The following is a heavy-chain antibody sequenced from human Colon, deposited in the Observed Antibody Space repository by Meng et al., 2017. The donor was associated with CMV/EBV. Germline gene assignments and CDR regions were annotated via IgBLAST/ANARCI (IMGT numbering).Heavy chain of an antibody. CDR3: ARGHDFDY. J-gene: IGHJ4*02. CDR2: ISSSSSYI. Sequence: GGSLRLSCAASGFTFDTYSMNWVRQAPGTGLEWVASISSSSSYIYYADSVKGRFTISRDNAKNSLYLQMNSLRAEDTAVYYCARGHDFDYWGQGTLVTVSS. V-gene: IGHV3-21*01. CDR1: GFTFDTYS.